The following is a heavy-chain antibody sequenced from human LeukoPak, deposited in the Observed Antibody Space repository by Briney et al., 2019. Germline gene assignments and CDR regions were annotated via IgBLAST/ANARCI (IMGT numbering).Heavy chain of an antibody. Sequence: GGSLRLSCAASGFTFSSYWMSWVRQAPGKGLEWVANIKQDGSEKYYVDSVKGRFTISRDNAKNSLYLQMNSLRAEDTAVYYCARGGRGKASSSGLGDYWGQGTLVTVSS. D-gene: IGHD6-6*01. V-gene: IGHV3-7*01. CDR3: ARGGRGKASSSGLGDY. J-gene: IGHJ4*02. CDR1: GFTFSSYW. CDR2: IKQDGSEK.